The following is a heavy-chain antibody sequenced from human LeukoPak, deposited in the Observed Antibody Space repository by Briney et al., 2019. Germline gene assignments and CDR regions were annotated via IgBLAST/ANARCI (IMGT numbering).Heavy chain of an antibody. D-gene: IGHD6-19*01. V-gene: IGHV1-2*02. CDR3: ARDGVAVAALTGMDV. J-gene: IGHJ6*02. Sequence: ASVKVSCKASGYTFIAYYMHWVRQAPGQGLEWMGWINPNTGDTKYAQKFQGRVTMTRDTSISTAYMELSRLRSDDTAVYYCARDGVAVAALTGMDVWGQGTTVTVSS. CDR2: INPNTGDT. CDR1: GYTFIAYY.